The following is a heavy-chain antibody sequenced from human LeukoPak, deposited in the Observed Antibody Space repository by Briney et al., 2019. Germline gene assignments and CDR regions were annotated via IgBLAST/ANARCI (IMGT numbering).Heavy chain of an antibody. CDR3: AYSGSYWDPPKG. J-gene: IGHJ4*02. CDR1: GFTFDDYA. D-gene: IGHD1-26*01. V-gene: IGHV3-9*03. CDR2: ISWNSGSI. Sequence: GRSLRLSCAASGFTFDDYAMHWARQAPGKGLEWVSGISWNSGSIGYADSVKGRFTISRDNAKNSLYLQMNSLRAEDMALYYCAYSGSYWDPPKGWGQGTLVTVSS.